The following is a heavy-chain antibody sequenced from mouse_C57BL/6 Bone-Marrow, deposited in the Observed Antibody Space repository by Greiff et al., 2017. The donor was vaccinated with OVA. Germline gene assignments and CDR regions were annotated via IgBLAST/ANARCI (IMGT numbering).Heavy chain of an antibody. CDR1: GYAFSSSW. CDR3: AKNGGAY. V-gene: IGHV1-82*01. CDR2: IYPGDGDT. J-gene: IGHJ4*01. Sequence: VKLQQSGPELVKPGASVKISCKASGYAFSSSWMNWVKQRPGKGLEWIGRIYPGDGDTNYNGKFKGKATLTADKSSSTAYMQLSSLTSEDSAVYFCAKNGGAYWGQGTSVTVSS.